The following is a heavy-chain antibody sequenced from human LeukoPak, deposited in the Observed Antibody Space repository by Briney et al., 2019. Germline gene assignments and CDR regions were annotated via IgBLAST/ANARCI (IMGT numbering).Heavy chain of an antibody. J-gene: IGHJ5*02. Sequence: ASVKVSCKASGYTFTSYDINWVRQATGQGLEWMGWINPNSGGTNYAQKFQGRVTMTRDTSISTAYMELSRLRSDDTAVYYCATVSDSSSSEPPDPWGQGTLVTVSS. CDR3: ATVSDSSSSEPPDP. V-gene: IGHV1-2*02. CDR2: INPNSGGT. CDR1: GYTFTSYD. D-gene: IGHD6-6*01.